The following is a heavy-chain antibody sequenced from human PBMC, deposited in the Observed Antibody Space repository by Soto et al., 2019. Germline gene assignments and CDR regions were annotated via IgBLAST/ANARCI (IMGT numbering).Heavy chain of an antibody. CDR3: AKDMGEITGTENAFDI. CDR2: ISWNSGSI. Sequence: EVQLVESGGGLVQPGRSLRLSCAASGFTFDDYAMHWVRQAPGKGLEWVSGISWNSGSIGYADSVKGRFTISRDNAKNSLYLQMNRLRAEDTALYYCAKDMGEITGTENAFDIWGQGTMVTVSS. V-gene: IGHV3-9*01. D-gene: IGHD1-20*01. J-gene: IGHJ3*02. CDR1: GFTFDDYA.